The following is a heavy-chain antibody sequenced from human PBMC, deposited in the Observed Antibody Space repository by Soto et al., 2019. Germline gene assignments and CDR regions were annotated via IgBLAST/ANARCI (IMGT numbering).Heavy chain of an antibody. J-gene: IGHJ6*02. Sequence: QVQLQESGPGLVKPSQTLSLTCTVSGGSISSGGYYWSWIRQHPGKGLEWIGYIYYSGSTYYNPSLKSRVTISLDTSKNQFSLKLSSVTAADTAVYYCARDLRYGDYESYGMDVWGQGTTVTVSS. D-gene: IGHD4-17*01. V-gene: IGHV4-31*03. CDR2: IYYSGST. CDR3: ARDLRYGDYESYGMDV. CDR1: GGSISSGGYY.